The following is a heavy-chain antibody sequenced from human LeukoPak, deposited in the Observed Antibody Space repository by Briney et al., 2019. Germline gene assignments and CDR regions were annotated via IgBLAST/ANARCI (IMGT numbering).Heavy chain of an antibody. CDR2: IYTSGST. D-gene: IGHD3-10*01. V-gene: IGHV4-61*02. CDR1: GGSISSGSYY. CDR3: ARDGRITMVREGAYYYYYYMDV. Sequence: PSETLSLTCTVSGGSISSGSYYWSWIRQPAGKGLEWIGRIYTSGSTNYNPSLKSRVTISVDTSKNQFSLKLSSVTAADTAVYYCARDGRITMVREGAYYYYYYMDVWGKGTTVTISS. J-gene: IGHJ6*03.